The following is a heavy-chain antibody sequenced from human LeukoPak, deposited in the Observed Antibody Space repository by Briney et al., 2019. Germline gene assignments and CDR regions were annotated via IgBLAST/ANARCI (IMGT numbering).Heavy chain of an antibody. CDR2: INAGNGNT. CDR3: ARTLRSSSWSKRGAFDI. CDR1: GYTFTSYA. J-gene: IGHJ3*02. V-gene: IGHV1-3*01. Sequence: ASVKVSCKASGYTFTSYAMHWVRQAPGQRLEWMGWINAGNGNTKYSQKFQGRVTITADESTSTAYMELSSLRSEDTAVYYCARTLRSSSWSKRGAFDIWGQGTMVTVSS. D-gene: IGHD6-13*01.